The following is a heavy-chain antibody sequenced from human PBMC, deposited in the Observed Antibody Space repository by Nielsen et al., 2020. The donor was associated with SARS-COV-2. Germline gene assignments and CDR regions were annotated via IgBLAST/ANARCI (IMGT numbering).Heavy chain of an antibody. J-gene: IGHJ4*02. CDR3: ARENLSAAYFDY. Sequence: SETLSLTCTVSGGSISSGGYYWSWIRQHPGKGLEWIGYIYYSGSTYYNPSLKSRVTISVDTSKNQFSLKLSSVTAADTAVYYCARENLSAAYFDYWGQGTLVTVSS. CDR2: IYYSGST. D-gene: IGHD2-15*01. CDR1: GGSISSGGYY. V-gene: IGHV4-31*03.